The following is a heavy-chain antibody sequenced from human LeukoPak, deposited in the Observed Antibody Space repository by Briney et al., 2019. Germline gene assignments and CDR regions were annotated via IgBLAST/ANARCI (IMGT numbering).Heavy chain of an antibody. CDR3: VRGRRWFDP. J-gene: IGHJ5*02. V-gene: IGHV3-53*01. CDR1: YFTVSDNY. Sequence: GVSLRLSCAATYFTVSDNYMNWVRQAPGKGLERVAVIHSTGTAYYADSVRGRFTISRDNSKNSLYFQMNGLRAEDTAVYYCVRGRRWFDPWGQGTLVIVSS. CDR2: IHSTGTA.